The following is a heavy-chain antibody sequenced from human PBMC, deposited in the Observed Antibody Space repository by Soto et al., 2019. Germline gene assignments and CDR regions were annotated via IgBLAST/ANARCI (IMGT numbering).Heavy chain of an antibody. D-gene: IGHD6-6*01. CDR1: GFTFSNAW. J-gene: IGHJ4*02. CDR2: IKSKTDGGTT. V-gene: IGHV3-15*07. CDR3: TTESIETSSYFNY. Sequence: GGSLRLSCAASGFTFSNAWMNWVRQAPGKGLEWVGRIKSKTDGGTTDYAAPVKGRFTISRDDSKNTLYLQMNSLKTEDTAVYYCTTESIETSSYFNYGGQGTLVTVSS.